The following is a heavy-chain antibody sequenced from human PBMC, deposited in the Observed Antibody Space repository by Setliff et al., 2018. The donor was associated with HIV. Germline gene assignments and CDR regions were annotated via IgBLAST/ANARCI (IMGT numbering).Heavy chain of an antibody. Sequence: GSLRLSCAASGSGFTFSSYSMNWVRQAPGKGLEWVSYISSTSSTTTYADSVKGRFTISRDNAKNSLYLQMNSLRAEDTAVYYCAKDRGSGYYSPSDYWGQGTLVTVSS. D-gene: IGHD3-22*01. CDR3: AKDRGSGYYSPSDY. CDR2: ISSTSSTT. CDR1: GSGFTFSSYS. V-gene: IGHV3-48*04. J-gene: IGHJ4*02.